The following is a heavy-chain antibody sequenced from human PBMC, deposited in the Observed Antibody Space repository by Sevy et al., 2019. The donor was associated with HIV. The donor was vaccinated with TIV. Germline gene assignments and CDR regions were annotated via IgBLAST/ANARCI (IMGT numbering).Heavy chain of an antibody. CDR2: FDPEDGET. Sequence: ASVKVSCKVSGYTLTELSMHWVRQAPGKGLEWMGGFDPEDGETIYAQKFQGRVTMTEDTSTDTAYMELSSLRSEDTAAYYCATCSSTSCYLSHAFDIWGQGTMVTVSS. CDR3: ATCSSTSCYLSHAFDI. J-gene: IGHJ3*02. D-gene: IGHD2-2*01. CDR1: GYTLTELS. V-gene: IGHV1-24*01.